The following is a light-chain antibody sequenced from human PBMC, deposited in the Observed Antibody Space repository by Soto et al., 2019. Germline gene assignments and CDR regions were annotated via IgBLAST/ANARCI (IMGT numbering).Light chain of an antibody. J-gene: IGKJ5*01. Sequence: VLTQSPGTLSVSPGERATLSCRASRSVSGNYLAWYQQKLGRPPRLLIYGESSRASGVPDRFTGSGSGTNFTLTIDRLEPEDFAVYYCQQYGRSITFGQGTRLEIK. V-gene: IGKV3-20*01. CDR2: GES. CDR1: RSVSGNY. CDR3: QQYGRSIT.